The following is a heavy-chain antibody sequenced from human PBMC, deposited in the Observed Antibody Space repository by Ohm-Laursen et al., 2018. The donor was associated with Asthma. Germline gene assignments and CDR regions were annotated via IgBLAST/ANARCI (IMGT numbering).Heavy chain of an antibody. Sequence: GTLSLTCNVSGGSITNYYWSWTRQPPGKGLEWIGNIFYSGSTNYNPSLKSRVTISVGTSKNEFSLRLSSLTAADTAVYYCARDSSEVSWGHHLFDSWGQGTLVTVSS. CDR1: GGSITNYY. CDR3: ARDSSEVSWGHHLFDS. D-gene: IGHD3-16*01. J-gene: IGHJ4*02. CDR2: IFYSGST. V-gene: IGHV4-59*01.